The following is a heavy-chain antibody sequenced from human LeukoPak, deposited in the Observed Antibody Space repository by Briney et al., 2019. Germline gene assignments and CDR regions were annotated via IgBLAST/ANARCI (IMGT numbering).Heavy chain of an antibody. CDR2: IIPIFGTA. J-gene: IGHJ5*02. CDR3: ATHSTYYDFWSGSWFDP. V-gene: IGHV1-69*05. CDR1: GGSFSSEA. Sequence: ASVKVSCKAFGGSFSSEAISWVRQAPGQGLEWMGGIIPIFGTANYAQKFQGRVTITTDESTSTAYMELSSLRSEDTAVYYCATHSTYYDFWSGSWFDPWGQGTLVTVSS. D-gene: IGHD3-3*01.